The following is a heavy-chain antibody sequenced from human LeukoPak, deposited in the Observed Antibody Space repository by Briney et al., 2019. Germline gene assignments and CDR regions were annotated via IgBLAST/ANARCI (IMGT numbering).Heavy chain of an antibody. J-gene: IGHJ6*03. CDR1: GYTFRNYG. D-gene: IGHD2-15*01. Sequence: ASVKVSCKTSGYTFRNYGITWVRQVPGQGLEWMGWISAYNGSTNYAQKVQGRVTMTTDTSTTTAYMELRSLKSDDTAVYFCARGVSALPTHHYYHMDVWGKGTTVTISS. CDR2: ISAYNGST. V-gene: IGHV1-18*01. CDR3: ARGVSALPTHHYYHMDV.